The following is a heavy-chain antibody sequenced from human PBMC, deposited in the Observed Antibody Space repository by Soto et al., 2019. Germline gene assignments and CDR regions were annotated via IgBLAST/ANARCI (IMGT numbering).Heavy chain of an antibody. CDR1: GFTVSSNY. D-gene: IGHD3-3*01. J-gene: IGHJ4*02. V-gene: IGHV3-66*01. Sequence: GGSLRLSCAASGFTVSSNYMSWVRQAPGKGLEWVSVIYSGGSTYYADSVKGRFTISRDNSKNTLYLQMNSLRAEDTAVYYGARGGVGVYDFSSKRSFDYWGQGTLVTVSS. CDR3: ARGGVGVYDFSSKRSFDY. CDR2: IYSGGST.